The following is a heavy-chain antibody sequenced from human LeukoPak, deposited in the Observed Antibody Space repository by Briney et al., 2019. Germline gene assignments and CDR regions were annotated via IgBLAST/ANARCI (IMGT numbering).Heavy chain of an antibody. CDR2: ISYDGSNK. CDR1: GFTFSSYG. CDR3: AKDLEVVGATSNFDY. V-gene: IGHV3-30*18. D-gene: IGHD1-26*01. J-gene: IGHJ4*02. Sequence: PGGPLRFSCAASGFTFSSYGMHWVRQAPGKGLEWVAVISYDGSNKYYADSVKGRFTISRDNSKNTLYLQMNSLRAEDTAVYYCAKDLEVVGATSNFDYWGQGTLVTVSS.